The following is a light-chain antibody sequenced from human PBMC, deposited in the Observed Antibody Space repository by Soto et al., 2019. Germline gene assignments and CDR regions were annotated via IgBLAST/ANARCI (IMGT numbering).Light chain of an antibody. J-gene: IGLJ2*01. CDR3: SSYAI. CDR1: SSDIGASDY. V-gene: IGLV2-14*03. CDR2: DVN. Sequence: QSALTQPASVSGSPGQSITISCTGTSSDIGASDYVSWYRQHPDKAPNLIIYDVNNRPSGVSSRFSGSKSGNTASVTISGLQAEDEAEYFCSSYAIFGGGTKLTVL.